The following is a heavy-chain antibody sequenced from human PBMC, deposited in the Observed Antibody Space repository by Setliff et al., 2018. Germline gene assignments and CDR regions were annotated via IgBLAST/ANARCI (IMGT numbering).Heavy chain of an antibody. J-gene: IGHJ4*02. CDR3: ARGRGPDIVVTIPGDY. CDR1: GYIFNTFG. V-gene: IGHV1-18*01. CDR2: ISPYNGDT. D-gene: IGHD2-15*01. Sequence: ASVKVSCKASGYIFNTFGINWMRRAPGQGLEWIGWISPYNGDTKYAQNLQGRVTLTTDTSTSTAYVEVRSLRSDDTAVYYCARGRGPDIVVTIPGDYWGQGTQVTSPQ.